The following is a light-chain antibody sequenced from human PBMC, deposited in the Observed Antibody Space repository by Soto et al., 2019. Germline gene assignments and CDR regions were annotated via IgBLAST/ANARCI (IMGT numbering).Light chain of an antibody. CDR1: NMGSKS. V-gene: IGLV3-21*04. CDR3: QVWDSSSDPHVV. CDR2: YDS. Sequence: SYELTQPPSGSVAPGKTARITCGGNNMGSKSVHWYQQKPGQAPVLVIYYDSDRPSGIPERFSGSNSGNTATLTISRVEVGDEADYYCQVWDSSSDPHVVFGGGTKLTVL. J-gene: IGLJ2*01.